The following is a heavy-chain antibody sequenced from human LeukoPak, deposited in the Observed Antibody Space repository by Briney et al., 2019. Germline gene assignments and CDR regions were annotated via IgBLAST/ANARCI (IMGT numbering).Heavy chain of an antibody. CDR3: AREAGGNSGYDWVL. V-gene: IGHV3-21*01. CDR2: ISSGSSYI. D-gene: IGHD5-12*01. J-gene: IGHJ4*02. CDR1: GFTFSTYN. Sequence: GGSLRLSCAASGFTFSTYNMNWVRQAPGKGLEWVSSISSGSSYIYYADSVKGRFTVSRDNAKNSLYLQMNSLRAEDTAVYYCAREAGGNSGYDWVLWGQGTLVTVSS.